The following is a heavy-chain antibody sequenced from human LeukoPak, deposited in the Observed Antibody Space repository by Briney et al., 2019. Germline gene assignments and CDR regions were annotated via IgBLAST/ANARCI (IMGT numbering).Heavy chain of an antibody. J-gene: IGHJ4*02. V-gene: IGHV3-33*03. CDR1: GFTFSNYG. CDR2: IWYDGSK. Sequence: PGRSLRVSCAASGFTFSNYGMHWVRQAPGKGLEWVAVIWYDGSKYYADSVKGRFTVSRDNNKDMVYLQMSSLRAEDTAVYYCATDGAYGLTHWGQGTLVTASS. D-gene: IGHD3-16*01. CDR3: ATDGAYGLTH.